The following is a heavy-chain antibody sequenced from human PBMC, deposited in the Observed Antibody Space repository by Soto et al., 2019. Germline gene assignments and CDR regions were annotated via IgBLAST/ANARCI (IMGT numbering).Heavy chain of an antibody. Sequence: QMQLVQSGAEAKTPGSSVKVSCKASGGSLNNYAVSWVRQAPGQGLEWMGRIIPLFGKADYARKLQGRVTLIADKYTNTAYMELSSLRSEDTAMYFCARDGSYCTNGVCFYYLDYWGQGTLVTVSS. CDR2: IIPLFGKA. CDR3: ARDGSYCTNGVCFYYLDY. V-gene: IGHV1-69*06. D-gene: IGHD2-8*01. CDR1: GGSLNNYA. J-gene: IGHJ4*02.